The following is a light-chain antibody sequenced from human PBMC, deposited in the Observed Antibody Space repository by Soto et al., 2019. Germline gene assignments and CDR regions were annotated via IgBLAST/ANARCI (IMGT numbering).Light chain of an antibody. CDR1: QSVSSN. J-gene: IGKJ5*01. Sequence: IVMTQSPATLSVNPGERATLSCRASQSVSSNLAWYQQKPGQAPRLLIYGASTRATGIPARFSGSGSGTEFTLTISSLQSEDFAVYYCQQYNNWPITFGQGTLLEIK. CDR3: QQYNNWPIT. CDR2: GAS. V-gene: IGKV3-15*01.